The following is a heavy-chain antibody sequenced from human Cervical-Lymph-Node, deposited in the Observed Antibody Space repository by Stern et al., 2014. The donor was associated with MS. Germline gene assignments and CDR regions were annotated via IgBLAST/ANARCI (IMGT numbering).Heavy chain of an antibody. V-gene: IGHV3-30*03. CDR2: ISYDGSNK. J-gene: IGHJ4*02. CDR1: GFTFSSYG. Sequence: MQLVESGGGVVQPGRSLRLSCAASGFTFSSYGMHWVRQAPGKGLEWVAVISYDGSNKYYAESVKGRFTIYRDNSKNTLYLQMNSLRAEDTAVYYCATEQPMYYYDSSGPSAPVDYWGQGTLVTVSS. D-gene: IGHD3-22*01. CDR3: ATEQPMYYYDSSGPSAPVDY.